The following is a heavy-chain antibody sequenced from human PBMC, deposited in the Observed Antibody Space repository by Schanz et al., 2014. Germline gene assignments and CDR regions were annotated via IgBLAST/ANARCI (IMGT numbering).Heavy chain of an antibody. CDR3: AREVGGSFGQHY. D-gene: IGHD1-26*01. J-gene: IGHJ4*02. CDR1: GFTFSAYW. V-gene: IGHV3-7*01. Sequence: VQLVESGGGVAQPGGSLSLSCAASGFTFSAYWMTWVRQAPGKGLDWVGIIKPDGSEKFYVDSVKGRFTISRDNAKNLMYLHLNSLRAEDTAVYYCAREVGGSFGQHYWGQGALVTVSS. CDR2: IKPDGSEK.